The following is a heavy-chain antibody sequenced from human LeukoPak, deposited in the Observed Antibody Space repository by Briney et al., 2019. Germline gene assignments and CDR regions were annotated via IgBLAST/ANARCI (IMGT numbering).Heavy chain of an antibody. V-gene: IGHV4-34*01. J-gene: IGHJ4*02. CDR3: ARSRLHPIIFDY. Sequence: SETLSLTCAVSGGSFSGYYWSWIRQPPGKGLEWIGEINHSGSTNYNPSLKSRVTISVDSSKTQFSLKLSSVTAADTAVYYCARSRLHPIIFDYWGQGTLVTVSS. CDR2: INHSGST. CDR1: GGSFSGYY. D-gene: IGHD5-24*01.